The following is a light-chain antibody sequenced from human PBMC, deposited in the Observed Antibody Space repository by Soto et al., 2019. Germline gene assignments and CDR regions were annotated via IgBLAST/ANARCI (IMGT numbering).Light chain of an antibody. CDR3: QQYGSSPLT. CDR2: GAS. V-gene: IGKV3-20*01. Sequence: CRASQSVSSNLAWYQQKPGQAPRLLIYGASSRATGIPDRFSGSGSGTDFTLTISRLEPEDFAVYYCQQYGSSPLTFGGGTKVDIK. CDR1: QSVSSN. J-gene: IGKJ4*01.